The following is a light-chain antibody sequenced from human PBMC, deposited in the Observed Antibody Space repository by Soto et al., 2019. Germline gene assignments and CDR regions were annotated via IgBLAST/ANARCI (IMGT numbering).Light chain of an antibody. V-gene: IGLV2-14*03. CDR1: SSVVGGYNY. J-gene: IGLJ1*01. CDR2: DVT. CDR3: SSYTSSNSYV. Sequence: QSVLTQPASVSGSPGQWTTISCTGTSSVVGGYNYVSWYQHHPGKAPKLMIYDVTNRPSGVSNRFSGSKSGNTASLTISGLQTEDVADYYCSSYTSSNSYVFGTGTKVTVL.